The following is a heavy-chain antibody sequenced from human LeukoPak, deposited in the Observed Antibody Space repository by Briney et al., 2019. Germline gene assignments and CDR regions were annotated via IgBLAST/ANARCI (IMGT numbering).Heavy chain of an antibody. CDR3: ARDSSVAPEAVNWFGP. CDR1: GFIFSYYS. V-gene: IGHV3-21*01. J-gene: IGHJ5*02. CDR2: ISGSSGNI. Sequence: GGSLRLSCAASGFIFSYYSMNWVRQAPGKGLEWVSSISGSSGNIYYADSVKGGFTISRDNAKNSLSLQMTSLRAEDTAVYYCARDSSVAPEAVNWFGPWGQGILVNVSS. D-gene: IGHD6-13*01.